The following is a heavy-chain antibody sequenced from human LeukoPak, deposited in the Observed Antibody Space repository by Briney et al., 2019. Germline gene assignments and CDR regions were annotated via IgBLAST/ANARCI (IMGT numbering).Heavy chain of an antibody. CDR3: AKGAHYHDSSEGFDY. J-gene: IGHJ4*02. V-gene: IGHV1-2*02. CDR1: GYTFTGYY. D-gene: IGHD3-22*01. CDR2: INPNSGGT. Sequence: ASVNVSFKSSGYTFTGYYMHWVRQAPGQGLEWMGWINPNSGGTNYAQKFQGRVTMTRDTSISTAYMELSRLRSDDTAVYYCAKGAHYHDSSEGFDYWGQGTLVSVSS.